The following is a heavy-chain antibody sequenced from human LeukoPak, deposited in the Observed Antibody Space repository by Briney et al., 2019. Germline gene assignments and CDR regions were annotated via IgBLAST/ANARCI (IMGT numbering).Heavy chain of an antibody. V-gene: IGHV4-38-2*02. CDR2: IYYSGST. D-gene: IGHD5-18*01. CDR3: ARDIQLWLV. J-gene: IGHJ4*02. Sequence: PSETLSLTCTVSGYSISSGYHWGWIRQPPGKGLEWIGSIYYSGSTYYNPSLKSRVTISVDTSKNQFSLKLSSVTAADTAVYYCARDIQLWLVWGQGTLVTVSS. CDR1: GYSISSGYH.